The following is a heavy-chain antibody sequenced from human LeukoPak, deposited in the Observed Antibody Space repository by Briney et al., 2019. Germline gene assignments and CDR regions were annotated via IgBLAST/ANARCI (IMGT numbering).Heavy chain of an antibody. CDR1: GFTFNSYA. J-gene: IGHJ4*02. D-gene: IGHD3-22*01. V-gene: IGHV3-23*01. Sequence: PGGSLRLSCAASGFTFNSYAMTWVRQAPGKGLEWVSAISGGGGTTYYADSVKGRFTISRDNSKNTLYLQMNSLRAEDTAVYYCARLRRNSDRSDFFYYYDHWGQGTLVTVSS. CDR2: ISGGGGTT. CDR3: ARLRRNSDRSDFFYYYDH.